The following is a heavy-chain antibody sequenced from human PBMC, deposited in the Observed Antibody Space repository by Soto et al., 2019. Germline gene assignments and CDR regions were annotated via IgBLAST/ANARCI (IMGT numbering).Heavy chain of an antibody. J-gene: IGHJ6*02. D-gene: IGHD6-6*01. CDR3: ARHSSSSNYDYYGMDV. V-gene: IGHV1-69*12. CDR2: IIPMFGTA. Sequence: QVQLVQSGAEVKKPGSSVKVSCKASGGTFSSYAISWVRQAPGQGLVWMGGIIPMFGTADYAQRFQGRVTITADEATSPAYMELSSLRSDDTAVYYCARHSSSSNYDYYGMDVWGQGTTVTVSS. CDR1: GGTFSSYA.